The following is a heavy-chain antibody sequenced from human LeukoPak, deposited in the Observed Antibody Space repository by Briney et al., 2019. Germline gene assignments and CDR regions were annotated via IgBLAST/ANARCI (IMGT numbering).Heavy chain of an antibody. CDR3: ASCFFWEYGSDSVGAFDI. Sequence: SETLSLTCTVSGASVGSGDYFWGWIRQPPGKELEWIGNIHSSGRTSYNPSLGSRVTISVDTSKKQFSLKLDSVTAADTAVYYCASCFFWEYGSDSVGAFDIWGQGTLVTVSS. CDR1: GASVGSGDYF. CDR2: IHSSGRT. J-gene: IGHJ3*02. D-gene: IGHD4-23*01. V-gene: IGHV4-39*01.